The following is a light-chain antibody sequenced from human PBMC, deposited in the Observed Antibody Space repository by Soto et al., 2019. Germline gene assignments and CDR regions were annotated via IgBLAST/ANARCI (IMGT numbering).Light chain of an antibody. J-gene: IGKJ5*01. V-gene: IGKV3-15*01. CDR1: HSVNSH. CDR3: QQYKNWPL. Sequence: MLMTQSPATLSVSPGERVILSCRTSHSVNSHVAWFEQKPGQAPRLRLFGASTGATGSPVRFSRSGFGTEFTLTISSLQSEDFSVYYCQQYKNWPLFGQGTRLEIK. CDR2: GAS.